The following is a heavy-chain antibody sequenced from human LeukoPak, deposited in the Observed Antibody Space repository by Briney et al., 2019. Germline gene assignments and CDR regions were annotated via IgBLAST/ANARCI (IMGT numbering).Heavy chain of an antibody. D-gene: IGHD3-10*01. CDR2: ISGSGGST. CDR3: ARDRGRFLDY. Sequence: GGSLRLSCAASGFTFSSYAMSWVRQAPGKGLEWVSAISGSGGSTYYADSVKGRFTISRDNAKNSLYLQMNSLRAEDTAVYYCARDRGRFLDYWGQGTLVTVSS. CDR1: GFTFSSYA. J-gene: IGHJ4*02. V-gene: IGHV3-23*01.